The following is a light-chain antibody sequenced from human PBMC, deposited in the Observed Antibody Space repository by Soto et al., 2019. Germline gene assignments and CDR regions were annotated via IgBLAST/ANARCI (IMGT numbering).Light chain of an antibody. Sequence: DIQLTQSPSSLSASVEDRVIITCRASQSISNHLNWYQQKPGKAPKLLIFAASSLQSGVPSRFSGSRSGPDFTLTISSLQPEDFATYYCQQSYSTPRTFGQGTKVDI. J-gene: IGKJ1*01. CDR2: AAS. CDR3: QQSYSTPRT. CDR1: QSISNH. V-gene: IGKV1-39*01.